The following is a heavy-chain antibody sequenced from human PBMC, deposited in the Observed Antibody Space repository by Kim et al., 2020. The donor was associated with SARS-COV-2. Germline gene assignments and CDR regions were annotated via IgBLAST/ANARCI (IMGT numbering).Heavy chain of an antibody. J-gene: IGHJ5*02. Sequence: SETLSLTCAVSGGSFNDHYWSWFRQTPGRGLEWLGEISHSGITTYNPSLKSRLTISLDTFDYQFSLNLTSVTAADTAVYYCARGWFGISTSRGWFGPWGQGSLVTVSS. CDR3: ARGWFGISTSRGWFGP. D-gene: IGHD3-10*01. CDR1: GGSFNDHY. CDR2: ISHSGIT. V-gene: IGHV4-34*01.